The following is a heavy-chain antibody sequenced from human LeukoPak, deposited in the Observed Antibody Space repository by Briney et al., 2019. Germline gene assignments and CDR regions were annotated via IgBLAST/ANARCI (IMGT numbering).Heavy chain of an antibody. Sequence: GGSLRLSCSASGFTFSSYAMHWVRQVPGKGLEWVANIKQDGSEKYYVDSVKGRFTISRDNAKNSLYLQMNSLRAEDTARYYCARDKIVGATNFEYWGQGTLVTVSS. CDR2: IKQDGSEK. D-gene: IGHD1-26*01. CDR3: ARDKIVGATNFEY. J-gene: IGHJ4*02. V-gene: IGHV3-7*03. CDR1: GFTFSSYA.